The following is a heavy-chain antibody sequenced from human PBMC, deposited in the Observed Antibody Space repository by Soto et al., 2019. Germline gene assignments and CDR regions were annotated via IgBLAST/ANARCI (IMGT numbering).Heavy chain of an antibody. Sequence: QLQLQESGPGLVKPSETLSLSCTVSGVSISSRSYYWGWIRQSPGKGLEWIGSVYYTGGTYYNPSLKSRVAISVDTSKNQLSLKVNSVTAADTAVYFCARRGYCSNTNCYDGRGFDCWGQGALVTVSS. V-gene: IGHV4-39*01. J-gene: IGHJ4*02. D-gene: IGHD2-2*03. CDR1: GVSISSRSYY. CDR3: ARRGYCSNTNCYDGRGFDC. CDR2: VYYTGGT.